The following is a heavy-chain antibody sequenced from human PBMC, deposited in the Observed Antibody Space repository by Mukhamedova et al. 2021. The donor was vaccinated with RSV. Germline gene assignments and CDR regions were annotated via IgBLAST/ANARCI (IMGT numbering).Heavy chain of an antibody. Sequence: EWVSYISSSSTIYYADSVKGRFTISRDNAKNSLYLQMNSLRDEDTAVYYCATSGSYDSSGYYYWYFDLWGRGTLVTVSS. CDR3: ATSGSYDSSGYYYWYFDL. J-gene: IGHJ2*01. V-gene: IGHV3-48*02. CDR2: ISSSSTI. D-gene: IGHD3-22*01.